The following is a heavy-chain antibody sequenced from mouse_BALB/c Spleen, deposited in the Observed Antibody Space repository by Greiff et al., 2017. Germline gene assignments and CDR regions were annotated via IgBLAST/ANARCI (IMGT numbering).Heavy chain of an antibody. CDR3: ARHGDDYDRVFDY. V-gene: IGHV5-12-2*01. D-gene: IGHD2-4*01. J-gene: IGHJ2*01. CDR2: ISNGGGST. Sequence: EVMLVESGGGLVQPGGSLKLSCAASGFTFSSYTMSWVRQTPEKRLEWVAYISNGGGSTYYPDTVKGRFTISRDNAKNTLYLQMSSLKSEDTAMYYCARHGDDYDRVFDYWGQGTTLTVSS. CDR1: GFTFSSYT.